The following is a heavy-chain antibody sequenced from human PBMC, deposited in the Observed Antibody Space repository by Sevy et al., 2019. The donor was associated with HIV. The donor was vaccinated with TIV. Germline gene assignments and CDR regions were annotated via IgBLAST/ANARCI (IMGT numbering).Heavy chain of an antibody. V-gene: IGHV3-48*02. CDR2: ISSSSSTI. CDR3: ARDGRGYCSGGSCSEYFQH. Sequence: GGSPRLSCAASGFTFSSYSMYWVRQAPGKGLEWVSYISSSSSTIYYADSVKGRFTISRDNAKNSLYLQMNSLRDEDTAVYYCARDGRGYCSGGSCSEYFQHWGQCTLVTVSS. CDR1: GFTFSSYS. D-gene: IGHD2-15*01. J-gene: IGHJ1*01.